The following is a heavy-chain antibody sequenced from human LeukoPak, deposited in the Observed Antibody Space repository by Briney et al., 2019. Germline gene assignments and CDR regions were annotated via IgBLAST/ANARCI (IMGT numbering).Heavy chain of an antibody. V-gene: IGHV3-23*01. Sequence: GGSLRLSCAATGFTFSSYAVSWVRQAPGKGLEWVSSLSGSGAGTYYADSVKGRFTLSRDSSKTTLYLQMDSLRAEDTAVYYCARGTAFDIWGQGTMVTVSS. CDR2: LSGSGAGT. CDR1: GFTFSSYA. J-gene: IGHJ3*02. CDR3: ARGTAFDI.